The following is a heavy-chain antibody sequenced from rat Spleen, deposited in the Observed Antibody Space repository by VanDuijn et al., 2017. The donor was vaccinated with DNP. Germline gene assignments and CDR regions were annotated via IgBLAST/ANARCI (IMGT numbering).Heavy chain of an antibody. V-gene: IGHV5-31*01. CDR1: GFTVNNFW. Sequence: EVQLVESGGDLVQPGRSLKLSCVVSGFTVNNFWMAWIRQVPGKGLEWVAAIISSGGSTYYPNSVKGRFTISSDNAKNTLYLQMDSLRSEDTATYYCVRHEDSSSHIYGFAYWGQGTLVTVSS. D-gene: IGHD1-2*01. CDR2: IISSGGST. J-gene: IGHJ3*01. CDR3: VRHEDSSSHIYGFAY.